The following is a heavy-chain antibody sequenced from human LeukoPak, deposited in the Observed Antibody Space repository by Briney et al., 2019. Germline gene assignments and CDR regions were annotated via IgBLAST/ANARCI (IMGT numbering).Heavy chain of an antibody. CDR1: GYTFTNYY. D-gene: IGHD3-22*01. CDR3: ARIYYYDTSGYYY. CDR2: INPISGGT. Sequence: GASVKVSCKASGYTFTNYYIHWVRQAPGQGLEWMGWINPISGGTNYAQKFQGRVTKTRDTSITTAYMDLSRLRSDDTAVYYCARIYYYDTSGYYYWGQGTLVTVSS. V-gene: IGHV1-2*02. J-gene: IGHJ4*02.